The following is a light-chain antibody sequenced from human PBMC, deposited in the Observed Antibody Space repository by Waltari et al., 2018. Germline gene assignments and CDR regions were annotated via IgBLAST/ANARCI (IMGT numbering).Light chain of an antibody. CDR1: TLSKEY. J-gene: IGLJ3*02. CDR2: KDT. V-gene: IGLV3-25*03. Sequence: SYELTQPPSVAVSPGQTVRITCSGSTLSKEYTYWYQQQPGQAPILLIYKDTRGTSGIPERFSGSTSGTTVTLTSTGVQAEDEAAYYCQSPSTSGSYHWLFGGGTKVTVL. CDR3: QSPSTSGSYHWL.